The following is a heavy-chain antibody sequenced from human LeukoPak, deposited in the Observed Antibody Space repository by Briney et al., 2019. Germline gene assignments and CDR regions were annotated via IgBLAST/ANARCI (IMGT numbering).Heavy chain of an antibody. CDR2: INPNSGGT. CDR3: ARAFGYGDYRWFDP. Sequence: GASVKVSCKASGYTFTGYYMHWVRQAPGQGLEWMGWINPNSGGTNYAQKFQGRVTMTRDTSISTAYMELSRLRSDDTAVYYCARAFGYGDYRWFDPWGQGTLVTVSS. J-gene: IGHJ5*02. D-gene: IGHD4-17*01. CDR1: GYTFTGYY. V-gene: IGHV1-2*02.